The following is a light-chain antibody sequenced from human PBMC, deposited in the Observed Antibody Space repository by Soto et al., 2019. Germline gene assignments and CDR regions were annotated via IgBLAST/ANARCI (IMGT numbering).Light chain of an antibody. CDR3: QQYDNYDIT. CDR2: DVS. J-gene: IGKJ5*01. CDR1: QDINKF. Sequence: DIQMTQSPSSPSASVGDTVTITCQASQDINKFLNWYQQKPGKAPKLLIYDVSNLETGVPSRFSGSGSETHFTLTINSLQPEDIATYYCQQYDNYDITFGQGTRLE. V-gene: IGKV1-33*01.